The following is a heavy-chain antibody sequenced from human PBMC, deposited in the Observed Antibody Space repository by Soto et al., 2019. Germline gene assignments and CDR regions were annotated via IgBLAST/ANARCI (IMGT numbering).Heavy chain of an antibody. V-gene: IGHV3-15*01. D-gene: IGHD6-19*01. CDR1: GFTFSNAW. CDR3: TAEQCPALLHYWYFDL. CDR2: IKSKTDGGTT. Sequence: EVQLVESGGGLVKPGGSLRLACAASGFTFSNAWMRWVRQAPGKGLEWVGRIKSKTDGGTTDYAAPVKGRFTISRDDSKNTLYLQMNSLKTEDPAVYYCTAEQCPALLHYWYFDLWGRGTLVTVSS. J-gene: IGHJ2*01.